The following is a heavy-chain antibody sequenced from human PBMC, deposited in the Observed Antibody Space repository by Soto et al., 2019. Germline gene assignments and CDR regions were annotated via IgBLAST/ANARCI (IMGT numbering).Heavy chain of an antibody. CDR1: GYTFTSYY. V-gene: IGHV1-46*03. Sequence: QVQLVQSGAEVKKPGASVTVSCKASGYTFTSYYIHWVRQAPGQGLEWMGIINPSGGSTSYAQKFHGRVTMTRDTSTSTGYMEVSGLRSEDTAVYYCARDQEPPTLYYAYYYMDVWGKWTTVTVSS. D-gene: IGHD3-3*01. J-gene: IGHJ6*03. CDR3: ARDQEPPTLYYAYYYMDV. CDR2: INPSGGST.